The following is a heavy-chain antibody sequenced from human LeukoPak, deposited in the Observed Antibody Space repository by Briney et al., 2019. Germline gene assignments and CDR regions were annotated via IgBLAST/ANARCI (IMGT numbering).Heavy chain of an antibody. Sequence: SETLSLTCAVYGGSFSGYYWSWIRQPLGKGLEWIGEINHSGSTNYNPSLKSRVTISVDTSKNQFSLKLSSVTAAGTAVYYCARGRAYYDFWSGYFGFDYWGQGTLVTVSS. CDR2: INHSGST. CDR3: ARGRAYYDFWSGYFGFDY. D-gene: IGHD3-3*01. V-gene: IGHV4-34*01. J-gene: IGHJ4*02. CDR1: GGSFSGYY.